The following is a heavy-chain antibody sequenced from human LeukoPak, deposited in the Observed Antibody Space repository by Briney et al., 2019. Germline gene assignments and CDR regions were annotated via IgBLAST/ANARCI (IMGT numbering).Heavy chain of an antibody. CDR3: ARDTRNAFDI. J-gene: IGHJ3*02. CDR1: GGSISSSSYY. CDR2: IYYSGST. D-gene: IGHD1-1*01. Sequence: SETLSLTCTVSGGSISSSSYYWGWIRQPPGKGLEWIGSIYYSGSTYYNPSLKSRVTISVDTSKNQFSLKLSSVTAADTAVYYCARDTRNAFDIWGQGTTVTVSS. V-gene: IGHV4-39*07.